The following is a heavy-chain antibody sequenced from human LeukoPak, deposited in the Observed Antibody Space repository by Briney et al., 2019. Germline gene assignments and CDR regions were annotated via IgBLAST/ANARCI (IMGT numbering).Heavy chain of an antibody. CDR2: INHSGST. CDR3: ARGAKWGGNWFDP. Sequence: SSETLSLTCAVYGGSFSGYYWSWIRQPPGEGLEWIGEINHSGSTNYNPSLKSRVTISVDTSKNQFSLKLSSVTAADTAVYYCARGAKWGGNWFDPWGQGTLVTVSS. D-gene: IGHD2-8*01. V-gene: IGHV4-34*01. J-gene: IGHJ5*02. CDR1: GGSFSGYY.